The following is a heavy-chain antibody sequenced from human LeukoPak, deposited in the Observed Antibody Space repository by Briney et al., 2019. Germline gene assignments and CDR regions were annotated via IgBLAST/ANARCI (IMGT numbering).Heavy chain of an antibody. V-gene: IGHV1-69*05. CDR1: GGTFSSYA. J-gene: IGHJ4*02. CDR3: AREVSAVAGTRLYDFDY. CDR2: IIPIFGTA. Sequence: GASVKVSCKASGGTFSSYAISWVRQAPGQGLEWMGRIIPIFGTANYAQKFQGRVTITTDESTSTAYMELRSLRSEDTAVYYCAREVSAVAGTRLYDFDYWGRGTLVTVSS. D-gene: IGHD6-19*01.